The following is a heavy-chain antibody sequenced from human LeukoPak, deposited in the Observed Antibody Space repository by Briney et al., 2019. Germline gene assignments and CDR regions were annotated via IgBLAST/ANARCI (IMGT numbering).Heavy chain of an antibody. CDR1: GGSFSGYY. Sequence: SETLSLTCAVYGGSFSGYYWSWIRQPPGKGLEWVGEINHSGSTNYNPSLKSRVTISVDTSKNQFSLKLSSVTAADTAVYYCARGKPRIAVAGRYDAFDIWGQGTMVTVSS. CDR3: ARGKPRIAVAGRYDAFDI. CDR2: INHSGST. J-gene: IGHJ3*02. D-gene: IGHD6-19*01. V-gene: IGHV4-34*01.